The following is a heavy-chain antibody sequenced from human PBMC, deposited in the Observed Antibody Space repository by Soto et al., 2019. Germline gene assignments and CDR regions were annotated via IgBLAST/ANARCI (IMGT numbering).Heavy chain of an antibody. D-gene: IGHD2-2*01. CDR2: INPSGGST. J-gene: IGHJ4*02. V-gene: IGHV1-46*02. CDR1: TIDCQS. CDR3: AREDIVVVPAALDY. Sequence: TIDCQSMRSACQDPGQGLEWMGIINPSGGSTSYAQKFQGRVTMTRDTSTSTVYMELSSLRSEDTAVYYCAREDIVVVPAALDYWGQGTLVTVSS.